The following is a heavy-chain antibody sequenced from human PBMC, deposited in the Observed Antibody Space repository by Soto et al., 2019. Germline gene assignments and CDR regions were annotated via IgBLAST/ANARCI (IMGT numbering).Heavy chain of an antibody. V-gene: IGHV3-48*03. J-gene: IGHJ6*02. CDR1: GFTFSSYE. D-gene: IGHD2-15*01. Sequence: PGGSRRRSWVASGFTFSSYEMNWVRQAPGKGPEWVSYISSSGSTIYYADSVKGRFTISRDNAKNSLYLQMNSLRAEDTAVYYCASGPYCSGGSCYSGDYYYGMDVWGQGTTVTVSS. CDR2: ISSSGSTI. CDR3: ASGPYCSGGSCYSGDYYYGMDV.